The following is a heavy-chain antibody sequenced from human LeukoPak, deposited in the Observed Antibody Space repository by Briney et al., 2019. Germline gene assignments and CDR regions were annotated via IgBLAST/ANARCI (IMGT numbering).Heavy chain of an antibody. V-gene: IGHV3-23*01. CDR3: AKDGRNSPLM. CDR2: ITSTGGTT. D-gene: IGHD2/OR15-2a*01. CDR1: GFTFSNYA. Sequence: GGSLRLSCAASGFTFSNYAMSWVRQAPGKGLDWVSGITSTGGTTYYADSVLGRFTISRDNSRNMLYLQMNSLRAEDTAVYYCAKDGRNSPLMWGQGTVVSVSS. J-gene: IGHJ3*02.